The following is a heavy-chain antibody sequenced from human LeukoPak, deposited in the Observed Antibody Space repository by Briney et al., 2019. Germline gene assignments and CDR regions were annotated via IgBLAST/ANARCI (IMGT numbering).Heavy chain of an antibody. Sequence: SETLSLTCAVYGGSFSGYYWSWIRQPPGKGLEWIGYIYYSGSTNYNPSLKSRVTISVDTSKNQFSLKLSSVTAADTAVYYCARAPIVVVVAATTPDAFDIWGQGTMVTVS. D-gene: IGHD2-15*01. CDR3: ARAPIVVVVAATTPDAFDI. J-gene: IGHJ3*02. V-gene: IGHV4-59*01. CDR1: GGSFSGYY. CDR2: IYYSGST.